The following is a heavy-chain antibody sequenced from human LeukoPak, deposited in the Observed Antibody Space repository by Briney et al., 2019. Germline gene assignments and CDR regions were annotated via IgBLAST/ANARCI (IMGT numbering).Heavy chain of an antibody. CDR1: DASISSYY. CDR3: ATADYDFWSGYYLDY. J-gene: IGHJ4*02. CDR2: VYTSGT. D-gene: IGHD3-3*01. V-gene: IGHV4-4*07. Sequence: SETLSLTCTVSDASISSYYWSWIRQPAGKGLEWIGRVYTSGTNYNPSLKSRVTMSLDTSKNQFSLKLTSVTAADTAVYYCATADYDFWSGYYLDYWGQGTLVTVSS.